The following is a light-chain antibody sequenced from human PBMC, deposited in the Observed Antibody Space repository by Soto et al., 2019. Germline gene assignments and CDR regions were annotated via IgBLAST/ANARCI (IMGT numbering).Light chain of an antibody. Sequence: EIVMTQSPATLSVSPGERTTLPFRANPGVSSNLAWYQQKPCQAPTLLIYGASTKATGTPARFSGSGSGTEFTLTISSLQSEDFAVYYCQQYSNWPLWTFGQGTKVEIK. V-gene: IGKV3-15*01. J-gene: IGKJ1*01. CDR2: GAS. CDR3: QQYSNWPLWT. CDR1: PGVSSN.